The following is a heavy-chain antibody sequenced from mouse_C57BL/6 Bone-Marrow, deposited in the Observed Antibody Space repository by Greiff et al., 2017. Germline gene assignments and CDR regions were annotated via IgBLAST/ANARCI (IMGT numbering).Heavy chain of an antibody. CDR2: IHPNSGST. V-gene: IGHV1-64*01. D-gene: IGHD1-1*01. CDR3: ARPYYYGSSPWFAY. CDR1: GYTFTSYW. J-gene: IGHJ3*01. Sequence: QVQLQQPGAELVKPGASVKLSCKASGYTFTSYWMHWVKQRPGQGLEWIGMIHPNSGSTNYNEKFKSKATLTVDKSSSTAYMQLSSLTSEDSVVYYCARPYYYGSSPWFAYWGQGTLVTVSA.